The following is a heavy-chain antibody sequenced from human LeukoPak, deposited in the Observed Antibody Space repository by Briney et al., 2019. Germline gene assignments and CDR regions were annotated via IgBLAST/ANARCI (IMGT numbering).Heavy chain of an antibody. CDR1: GFTFSSYS. D-gene: IGHD3-16*01. CDR2: ISGSSGNI. Sequence: PGGSLRLSCVASGFTFSSYSMNWVRQAPGKGLEWVSYISGSSGNIYYADSVKGRFTISSDNAKNSLYLQMNSLRAEDTAVYYCARRSEFGVLYYMDIWGKGTTVTVSS. CDR3: ARRSEFGVLYYMDI. V-gene: IGHV3-48*01. J-gene: IGHJ6*03.